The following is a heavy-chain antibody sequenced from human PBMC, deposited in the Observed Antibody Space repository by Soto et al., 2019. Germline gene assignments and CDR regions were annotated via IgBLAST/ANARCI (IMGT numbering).Heavy chain of an antibody. CDR2: IIPIFGTA. V-gene: IGHV1-69*13. CDR1: GGTFSSYA. J-gene: IGHJ4*02. D-gene: IGHD3-22*01. Sequence: SVKVSCKASGGTFSSYAISWVRQAPGQGLEWMGGIIPIFGTANYAQKFQGRVTITADESTSTAYMELSSLRSEDTAVYYCARGSLTYYYDSSGYRPFDYWGQGTLVTVSS. CDR3: ARGSLTYYYDSSGYRPFDY.